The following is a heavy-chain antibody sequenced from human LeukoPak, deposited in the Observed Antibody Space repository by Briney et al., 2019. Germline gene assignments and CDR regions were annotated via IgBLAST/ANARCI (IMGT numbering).Heavy chain of an antibody. V-gene: IGHV4-38-2*02. J-gene: IGHJ4*02. CDR1: GYSISSGYY. CDR3: AREFGYAVTSLDY. CDR2: IYHSGST. D-gene: IGHD4-17*01. Sequence: SETLSLTCAVSGYSISSGYYWGWIRQPPGKGLEWIGSIYHSGSTNYNPSLKSRVTMSVDTSKNQFSLKLSPVTAADTAVYYCAREFGYAVTSLDYWGQGTLVTDSS.